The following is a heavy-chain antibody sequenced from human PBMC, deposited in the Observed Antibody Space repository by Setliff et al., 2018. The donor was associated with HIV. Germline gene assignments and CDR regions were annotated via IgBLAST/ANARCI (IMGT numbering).Heavy chain of an antibody. Sequence: GGSLRLSCAASGFTFSTYAMNWVRQAPGKGLEWVSDISGSGGSTSYADSVKGRFTISRDNSEDTLYVQMNSLRVDDTAVYYCAKANPYSSGWAGFDSWGQGTLVTVS. CDR1: GFTFSTYA. J-gene: IGHJ4*02. CDR2: ISGSGGST. CDR3: AKANPYSSGWAGFDS. V-gene: IGHV3-23*01. D-gene: IGHD6-19*01.